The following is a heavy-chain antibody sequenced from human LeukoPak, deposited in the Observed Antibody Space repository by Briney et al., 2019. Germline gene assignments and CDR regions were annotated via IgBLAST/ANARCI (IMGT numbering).Heavy chain of an antibody. CDR2: ISSSSSTI. V-gene: IGHV3-48*04. CDR1: GFTFTIYS. CDR3: ARDLMSLIVVVPDAFDI. Sequence: GGSLRLSCAASGFTFTIYSMNWVRQAPGKGLEWVSYISSSSSTIYYADSVKGRFTISRDNAKNSLYLQMNSLRAEDTAVYYCARDLMSLIVVVPDAFDIWGQGTMVTVSS. J-gene: IGHJ3*02. D-gene: IGHD3-22*01.